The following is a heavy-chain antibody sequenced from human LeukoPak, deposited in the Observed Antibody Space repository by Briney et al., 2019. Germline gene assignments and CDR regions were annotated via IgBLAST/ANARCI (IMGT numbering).Heavy chain of an antibody. CDR3: ARRLGRKFGERFYYYHYMDV. V-gene: IGHV4-39*01. CDR1: GGSISSSSYY. CDR2: IYYSGST. J-gene: IGHJ6*03. Sequence: SETLSLTCTVSGGSISSSSYYWGWIRQPPGKGLEWIGSIYYSGSTYYNPSLKSRVTISVDTSKDQFSLKLSSVTAADTAVYYCARRLGRKFGERFYYYHYMDVWGKGTTVTISS. D-gene: IGHD3-10*01.